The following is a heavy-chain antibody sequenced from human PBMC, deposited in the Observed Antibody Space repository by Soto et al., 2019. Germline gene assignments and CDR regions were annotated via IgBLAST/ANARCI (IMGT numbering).Heavy chain of an antibody. J-gene: IGHJ4*02. CDR3: ARDLSKGGYFDY. Sequence: QLQLVESGGGVVQPGRSLRLSCAVSGFTFSAYGMHWVRQAPGTGLEWVALIWRDGSNTYYSDSVKGRFTITRDNSKNTRYLQMNSLRADDTAGYYCARDLSKGGYFDYWGQGTLVSVSS. V-gene: IGHV3-33*01. CDR1: GFTFSAYG. CDR2: IWRDGSNT.